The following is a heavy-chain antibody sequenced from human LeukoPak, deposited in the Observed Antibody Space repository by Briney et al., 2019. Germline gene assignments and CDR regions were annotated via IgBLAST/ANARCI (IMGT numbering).Heavy chain of an antibody. Sequence: GGSLRLSCAASGFTFSSYSMNWVRQAPGKGLEWVSSVSSSSSYTYYADSVKGRFTISRDNAKNSLYLQMNSLRAEDTAVYYCARGRSSSGSMNEYWGQGTLVTVSS. V-gene: IGHV3-21*01. CDR3: ARGRSSSGSMNEY. D-gene: IGHD3-10*01. CDR1: GFTFSSYS. J-gene: IGHJ4*02. CDR2: VSSSSSYT.